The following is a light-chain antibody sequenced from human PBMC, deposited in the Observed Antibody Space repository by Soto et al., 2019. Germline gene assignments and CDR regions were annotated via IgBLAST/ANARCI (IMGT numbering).Light chain of an antibody. CDR2: ENN. Sequence: QSVLTQPPSVSAAPGQKVTISCSGSSSNIGSDYVSWYQQLPGAAPRLLIYENNKRPSGIPDRFSGSKSGTSATLGITGLQTGDEDDYYCAAWDTSLTGGVFGGGTKLTVL. J-gene: IGLJ2*01. CDR1: SSNIGSDY. CDR3: AAWDTSLTGGV. V-gene: IGLV1-51*02.